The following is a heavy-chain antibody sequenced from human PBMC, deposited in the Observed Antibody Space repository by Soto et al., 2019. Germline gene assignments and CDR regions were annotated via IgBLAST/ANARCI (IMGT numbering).Heavy chain of an antibody. CDR2: IWYDGSNT. V-gene: IGHV3-33*01. J-gene: IGHJ4*02. D-gene: IGHD3-9*01. CDR1: GFTFSNYV. Sequence: QVQVVESGGGVVQPGRSLRVSCAASGFTFSNYVMHWVRQAPGKGLEWVAVIWYDGSNTYYADSVKGRFTISRDNSKNTLYLQMNIMRAEDTAVYYCAGSLRSFDWVPLDHWGQGTLVTVSS. CDR3: AGSLRSFDWVPLDH.